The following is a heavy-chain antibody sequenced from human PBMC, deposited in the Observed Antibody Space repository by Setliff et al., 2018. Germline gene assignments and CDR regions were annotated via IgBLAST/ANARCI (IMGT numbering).Heavy chain of an antibody. Sequence: ASVKVSCKASGYTFTGYYMHWVRQAPGQGLEWMGWINPNSGGTNYAQKLQGWVTMTRDTSISTAYMELSRLRSDDTAVYYCARDLLYSGSYFGYYYGMDVWGQGTTVTVSS. V-gene: IGHV1-2*04. D-gene: IGHD1-26*01. CDR2: INPNSGGT. J-gene: IGHJ6*02. CDR3: ARDLLYSGSYFGYYYGMDV. CDR1: GYTFTGYY.